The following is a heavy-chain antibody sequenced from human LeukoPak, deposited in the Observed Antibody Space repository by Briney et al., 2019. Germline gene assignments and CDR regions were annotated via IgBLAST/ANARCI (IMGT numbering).Heavy chain of an antibody. CDR1: GFTFSSYW. CDR3: ARGRAVVPAARKPHDAFDI. Sequence: GGSLRLSCAASGFTFSSYWMHWVRQAPGKGLVGVSRINSDGSSTSYADSVKGRVTISRDNAKNTLYLQMNSLRAEDTAVYYCARGRAVVPAARKPHDAFDIWGQGTMVTVSS. D-gene: IGHD2-2*01. V-gene: IGHV3-74*01. J-gene: IGHJ3*02. CDR2: INSDGSST.